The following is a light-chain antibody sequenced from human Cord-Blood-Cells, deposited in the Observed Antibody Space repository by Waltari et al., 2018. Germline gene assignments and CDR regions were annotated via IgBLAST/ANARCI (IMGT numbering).Light chain of an antibody. CDR3: QQSYSTPIT. Sequence: DIQMTQSQSSLSASVGDRVTITCRASQSISSYLNWYQQKPGKAPKLLIYAASSLLSGVPSRFSGSGSGTDFTLTISSLQPEDFATYYCQQSYSTPITFGQGTRLEIK. V-gene: IGKV1-39*01. J-gene: IGKJ5*01. CDR1: QSISSY. CDR2: AAS.